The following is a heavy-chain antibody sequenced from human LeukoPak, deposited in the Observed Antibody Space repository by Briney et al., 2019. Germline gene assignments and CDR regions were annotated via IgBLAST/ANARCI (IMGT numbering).Heavy chain of an antibody. Sequence: GGSLRLSCAASGFTFSSYAMSWVRQAPGKGLEWVSVIYSGGSTYYADSVKGRFTISRDNSKNTLYLQINGLRAEDTAVYYCARGGVQQSAFDIWGQGTMVTVSS. CDR2: IYSGGST. CDR1: GFTFSSYA. D-gene: IGHD1/OR15-1a*01. V-gene: IGHV3-23*03. J-gene: IGHJ3*02. CDR3: ARGGVQQSAFDI.